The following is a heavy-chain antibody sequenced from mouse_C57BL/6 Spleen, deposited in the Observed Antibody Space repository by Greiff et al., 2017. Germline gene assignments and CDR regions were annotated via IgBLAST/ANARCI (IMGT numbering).Heavy chain of an antibody. CDR2: IRSKSNNYAT. V-gene: IGHV10-1*01. Sequence: EVQRVESGGGLVQPKGSLKLSCAASGFSFNTYAMNWVRQAPGKGLEWVARIRSKSNNYATYYADSVKDRFTISRDDSESMLYLQMNNLKTEDTAMYYCVRQRGPAGARYDYDDAMDYWGQGTSVTVSS. CDR1: GFSFNTYA. D-gene: IGHD2-4*01. CDR3: VRQRGPAGARYDYDDAMDY. J-gene: IGHJ4*01.